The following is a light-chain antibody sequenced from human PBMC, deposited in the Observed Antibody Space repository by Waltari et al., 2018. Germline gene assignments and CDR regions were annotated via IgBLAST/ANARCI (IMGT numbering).Light chain of an antibody. CDR3: QQTSRTPIT. CDR2: GAS. Sequence: DIEMTQSRSSLSASVGDRVTITCRASQSVSNSLNWYQQNPGKAPKLLIFGASNLHSGVAAKFSGSGSGTDFTLTISSLQPEDSATYYCQQTSRTPITFGQGTRVEIK. V-gene: IGKV1-39*01. CDR1: QSVSNS. J-gene: IGKJ5*01.